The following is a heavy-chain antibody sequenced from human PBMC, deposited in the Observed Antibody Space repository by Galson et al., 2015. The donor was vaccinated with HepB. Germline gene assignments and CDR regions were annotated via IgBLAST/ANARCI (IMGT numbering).Heavy chain of an antibody. J-gene: IGHJ5*02. CDR3: VKDGSWFGGDWFDP. CDR2: INGRGSTR. CDR1: GFIFRHHA. D-gene: IGHD3-16*01. Sequence: SLRLSCAGSGFIFRHHAMAWIRQAPGKGLEWVSGINGRGSTRSYSDAAKGRFSISRDNSKDTVFLQMDNLRAEDTAVYYCVKDGSWFGGDWFDPWGQGALVTVS. V-gene: IGHV3-23*01.